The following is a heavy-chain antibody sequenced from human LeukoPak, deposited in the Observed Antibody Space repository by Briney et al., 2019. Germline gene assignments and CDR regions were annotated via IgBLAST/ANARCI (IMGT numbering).Heavy chain of an antibody. CDR2: ISGSGGST. Sequence: GGSLRLSCAASGLTFSSYAMSWVRQAPGRGLEWVSAISGSGGSTYYADSVKGRFTISRDNSKNTLYLQMNSLRAEDTAVYYCAKREAAAGTRFRGFDYWGQGTLVTVSS. CDR1: GLTFSSYA. J-gene: IGHJ4*02. CDR3: AKREAAAGTRFRGFDY. D-gene: IGHD6-13*01. V-gene: IGHV3-23*01.